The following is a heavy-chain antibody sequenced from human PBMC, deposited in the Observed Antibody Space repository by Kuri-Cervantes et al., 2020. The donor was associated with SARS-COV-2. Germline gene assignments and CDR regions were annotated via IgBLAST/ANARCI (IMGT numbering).Heavy chain of an antibody. CDR2: ISYDGTTK. J-gene: IGHJ4*02. D-gene: IGHD6-13*01. CDR1: GITFSDQY. V-gene: IGHV3-30*04. Sequence: GGSLRLSCAVSGITFSDQYMSWIRQAPGKGLEWVAIISYDGTTKYNAGSVEGRFTISRDNSKNTLYLQINSLRAEDTAVYYCARETATSDSSWYDYWGQGTRVTVSS. CDR3: ARETATSDSSWYDY.